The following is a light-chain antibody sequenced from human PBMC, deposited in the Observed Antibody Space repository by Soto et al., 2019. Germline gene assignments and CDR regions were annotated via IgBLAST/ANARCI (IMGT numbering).Light chain of an antibody. J-gene: IGKJ5*01. CDR2: DAS. CDR1: QSVSSY. V-gene: IGKV3-11*01. Sequence: EIVLTQSPATLSLSPGERATLSCRASQSVSSYLAWYQQKPGQAPRLLIYDASNRATGIPARFSGSGSGTDFTLTISSLEPEDFAVYYRQQYNNWPITFGQGTRLEIK. CDR3: QQYNNWPIT.